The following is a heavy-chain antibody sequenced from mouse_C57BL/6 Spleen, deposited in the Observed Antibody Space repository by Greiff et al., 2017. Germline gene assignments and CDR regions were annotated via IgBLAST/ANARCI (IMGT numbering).Heavy chain of an antibody. Sequence: EVKLVESGPGLVKPSQSLSLTCSVTGYSITSGYYWNWIRQFPGNKLEWMGYISYDGSNNYNPYLKNRISITRDTSKNQFFLKLNSVTTEDTATYYCARVYYDYDGDWYFDVWGTGTTVTVSS. CDR1: GYSITSGYY. D-gene: IGHD2-4*01. V-gene: IGHV3-6*01. J-gene: IGHJ1*03. CDR2: ISYDGSN. CDR3: ARVYYDYDGDWYFDV.